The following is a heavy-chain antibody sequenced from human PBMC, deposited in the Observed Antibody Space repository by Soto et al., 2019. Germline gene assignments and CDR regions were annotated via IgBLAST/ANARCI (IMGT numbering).Heavy chain of an antibody. Sequence: QITLKESGPPLVKPTQTLTLTCTFSGFSLSTSGVGVGWIRQPPGKALEWLALIYWDDDKRYSPSLKSRLTITKDTSKNQVVLTMTNMDPVDTATYYCAQYSSSRTFDYWGQGTLVTVSS. CDR3: AQYSSSRTFDY. D-gene: IGHD6-13*01. CDR1: GFSLSTSGVG. CDR2: IYWDDDK. J-gene: IGHJ4*02. V-gene: IGHV2-5*02.